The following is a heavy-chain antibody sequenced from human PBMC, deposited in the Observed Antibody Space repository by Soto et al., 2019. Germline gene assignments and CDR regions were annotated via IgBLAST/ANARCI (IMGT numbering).Heavy chain of an antibody. D-gene: IGHD3-22*01. CDR1: GFTFSSYG. Sequence: TGGSLRLSCAASGFTFSSYGMSWVRQAPGKGLEWASAISGSGGRTYYADSVKGRFTISRDNSKNTLYLQMNSLRAEDTAVYYYSNYVESWLHSIVDAFDIWGQGTMVTVSS. CDR3: SNYVESWLHSIVDAFDI. CDR2: ISGSGGRT. J-gene: IGHJ3*02. V-gene: IGHV3-23*01.